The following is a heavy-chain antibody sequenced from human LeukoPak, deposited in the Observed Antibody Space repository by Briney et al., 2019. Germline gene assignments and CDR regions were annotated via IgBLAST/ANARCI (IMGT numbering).Heavy chain of an antibody. CDR1: GFTFINYA. D-gene: IGHD2-15*01. J-gene: IGHJ4*02. Sequence: PGGSLRLSCAASGFTFINYAMSWVRLAQGKGLEWLSAISDSGGNTYYADSVKGRFTISRDNSKNTLYLQMNSLRAEDTAVYYCATLRLSDHFDYWGLGTLVTVSS. CDR3: ATLRLSDHFDY. CDR2: ISDSGGNT. V-gene: IGHV3-23*01.